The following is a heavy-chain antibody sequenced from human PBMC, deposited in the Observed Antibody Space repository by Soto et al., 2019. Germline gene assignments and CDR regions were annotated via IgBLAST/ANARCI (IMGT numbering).Heavy chain of an antibody. Sequence: QVQLVQSGAEVNKPGASVTVSCKASGYTFTSYDINWVRQATGQGLEWMGWMNPNTGNTGYTQKFQSRVTMTRISTISTAHMELSGLRSEDTAVYYCARHSSSWYEGWFDPWGQGTLVTVSS. CDR3: ARHSSSWYEGWFDP. CDR2: MNPNTGNT. J-gene: IGHJ5*02. D-gene: IGHD6-13*01. V-gene: IGHV1-8*01. CDR1: GYTFTSYD.